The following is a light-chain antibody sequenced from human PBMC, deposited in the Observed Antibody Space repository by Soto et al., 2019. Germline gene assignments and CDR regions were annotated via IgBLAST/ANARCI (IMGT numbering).Light chain of an antibody. V-gene: IGKV3D-15*01. CDR2: GAS. J-gene: IGKJ1*01. CDR1: QSVSRK. Sequence: EILITQSPATLSVSTGERATLSWRASQSVSRKLVWYQQRPGQAPRLLIYGASTRDTGIPERFSGSGSGTEFTLTISRLQSEDFEVYYCQQYTNWPKTFGQGTKVDIK. CDR3: QQYTNWPKT.